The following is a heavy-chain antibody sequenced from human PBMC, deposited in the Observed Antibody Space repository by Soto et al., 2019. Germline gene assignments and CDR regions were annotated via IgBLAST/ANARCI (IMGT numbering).Heavy chain of an antibody. CDR2: IYYSGST. D-gene: IGHD3-9*01. Sequence: SETLSLTCTVSGGSISIYYWSWLRQPPGKGLEWIGYIYYSGSTNYNPSLKSRVTISVDTSKNQFSLKLSSVTAADTAVYYCAIMRNILTGYPGHWDYWGQGTLVTVS. CDR1: GGSISIYY. J-gene: IGHJ4*02. V-gene: IGHV4-59*01. CDR3: AIMRNILTGYPGHWDY.